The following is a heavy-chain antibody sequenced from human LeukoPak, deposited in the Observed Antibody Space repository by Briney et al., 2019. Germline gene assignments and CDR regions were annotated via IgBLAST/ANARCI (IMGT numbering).Heavy chain of an antibody. CDR1: GGSISSYY. J-gene: IGHJ3*02. D-gene: IGHD3-3*01. V-gene: IGHV4-59*01. CDR3: ARERTIIGNAFDI. Sequence: SETLSLTCTVSGGSISSYYWSWIRQPPGKGLEWIGYIYYSGSTNYNPPLKSRVTISVDTSKNQFSLKLSSVTAADTAVYYCARERTIIGNAFDIWGQGTMVTVSS. CDR2: IYYSGST.